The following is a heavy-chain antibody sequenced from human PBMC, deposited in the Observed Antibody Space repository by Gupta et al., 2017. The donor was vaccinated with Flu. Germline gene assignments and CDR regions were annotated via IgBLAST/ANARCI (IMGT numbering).Heavy chain of an antibody. J-gene: IGHJ6*02. D-gene: IGHD3-3*01. Sequence: VRQGPGKGLEWVAGMGWNNINTDYEASVTGRFNRTRDNAKTSLYLEMNSLRPEEKALYTSVKDGYYDFRRGDDTGAYGMGVWGQGTTVTVSS. V-gene: IGHV3-9*01. CDR3: VKDGYYDFRRGDDTGAYGMGV. CDR2: MGWNNINT.